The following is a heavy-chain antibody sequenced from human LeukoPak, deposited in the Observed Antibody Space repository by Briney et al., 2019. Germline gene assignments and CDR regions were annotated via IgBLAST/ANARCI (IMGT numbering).Heavy chain of an antibody. CDR1: GYTFTSYD. Sequence: ASVKVSCXASGYTFTSYDINWVRLAPGQGFEWMGWINPDSGNTGYGQKFQGRLTMTRDASISTAYMGLSSLRSEDTAFYYCTRGPYAYSQYWGQGTLVTVSS. CDR3: TRGPYAYSQY. CDR2: INPDSGNT. V-gene: IGHV1-8*01. D-gene: IGHD4-17*01. J-gene: IGHJ1*01.